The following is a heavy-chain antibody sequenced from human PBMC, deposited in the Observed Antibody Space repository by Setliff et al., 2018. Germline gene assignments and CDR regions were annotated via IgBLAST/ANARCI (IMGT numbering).Heavy chain of an antibody. CDR3: ARRAAYYNFWSGYYDY. Sequence: TSETLSLTCTVSGASISSSSYYWAWIRQPPGRGLELIGSIFYGGSTYYNPSLKSRVTISVDTSKNQFSLKLSSVTAADTAVYYCARRAAYYNFWSGYYDYWGQGTLVTVSS. V-gene: IGHV4-39*07. D-gene: IGHD3-3*01. CDR2: IFYGGST. CDR1: GASISSSSYY. J-gene: IGHJ4*02.